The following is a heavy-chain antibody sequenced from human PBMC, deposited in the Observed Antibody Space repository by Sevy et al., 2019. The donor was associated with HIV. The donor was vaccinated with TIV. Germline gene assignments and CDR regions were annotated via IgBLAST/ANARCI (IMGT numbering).Heavy chain of an antibody. V-gene: IGHV3-30-3*01. CDR1: GFTFSNYA. CDR2: ISYDGSNK. D-gene: IGHD5-18*01. CDR3: ARGGGRIQLCLKCFDY. J-gene: IGHJ4*02. Sequence: GGSLRLSCAASGFTFSNYAMYWVRQAPGKGLEWVAVISYDGSNKYYADSVKGRFTISRDNSKNTHLQMNSLRAEDTAVYYCARGGGRIQLCLKCFDYWGQGTLVTVSS.